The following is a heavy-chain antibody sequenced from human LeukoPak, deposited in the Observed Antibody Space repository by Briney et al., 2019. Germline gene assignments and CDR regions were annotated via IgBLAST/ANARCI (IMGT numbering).Heavy chain of an antibody. Sequence: SETLSLTCNVSGGSISSGSYYWSWIRQPAGKGLEWIGRIYTSGTTNYNPSLKSRVTISVDTSKNQFSLKLSSVTAADTAVYYCARNQDTTVQYSGSSGWFDPWGQGTLVTVSS. V-gene: IGHV4-61*02. CDR3: ARNQDTTVQYSGSSGWFDP. J-gene: IGHJ5*02. CDR1: GGSISSGSYY. CDR2: IYTSGTT. D-gene: IGHD1-26*01.